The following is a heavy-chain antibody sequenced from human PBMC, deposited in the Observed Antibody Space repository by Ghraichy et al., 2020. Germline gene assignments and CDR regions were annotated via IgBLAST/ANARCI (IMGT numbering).Heavy chain of an antibody. Sequence: GVLRLSCTASGFTFGDYAMNWVRQAPGKGLEWVGFIRSKAYGGTTEYAASVKGRFTISRDDSNSIAYLQMNSLKIEDTAVYYCTRDGYSSFIFDYWGQGTLVTVSS. J-gene: IGHJ4*02. CDR2: IRSKAYGGTT. CDR3: TRDGYSSFIFDY. D-gene: IGHD5-24*01. CDR1: GFTFGDYA. V-gene: IGHV3-49*04.